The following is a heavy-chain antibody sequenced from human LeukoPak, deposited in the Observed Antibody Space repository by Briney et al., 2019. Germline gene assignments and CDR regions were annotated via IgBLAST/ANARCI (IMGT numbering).Heavy chain of an antibody. D-gene: IGHD6-19*01. J-gene: IGHJ5*01. CDR1: GFNISTYG. Sequence: GGSLRLSCAASGFNISTYGMHWVRQAPGKGLEWLTMLSHDGGVTYYLDSVKGRFTISRDNSKNTLYLQMNGLNAADTAVYYCAKDWGSSGWYNWFDSWGQGTQVTVSS. CDR3: AKDWGSSGWYNWFDS. CDR2: LSHDGGVT. V-gene: IGHV3-30*18.